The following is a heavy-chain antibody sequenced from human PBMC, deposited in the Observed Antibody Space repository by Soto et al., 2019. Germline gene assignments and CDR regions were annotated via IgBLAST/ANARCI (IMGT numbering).Heavy chain of an antibody. CDR3: AINGDCQSVHCYRAFHM. J-gene: IGHJ3*02. Sequence: QVQLVESGGGVVQPGTSLRLSCEASEFTFSDSALHWVRQAPAKGLEWVAVISSDGSNTIYADSVKGRFTASRDNSKKPVHMQMNSLRPEDTAVYYCAINGDCQSVHCYRAFHMWGQGTTVTVSS. V-gene: IGHV3-30-3*01. CDR1: EFTFSDSA. CDR2: ISSDGSNT. D-gene: IGHD2-21*01.